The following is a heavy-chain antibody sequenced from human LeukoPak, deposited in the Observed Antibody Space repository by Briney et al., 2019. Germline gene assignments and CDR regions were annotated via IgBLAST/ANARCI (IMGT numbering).Heavy chain of an antibody. V-gene: IGHV3-23*01. CDR1: GFTFSSYG. J-gene: IGHJ6*03. Sequence: GGSLRLSCAASGFTFSSYGMSWVRQAPGKGLEWVSDISGSGGSTYYADSVKGRFTISRDNSKNTLYLQMNSLRAEDTAVYYCAKEGYSGSWDFHYYYYMDVWGKGTTVTISS. D-gene: IGHD6-13*01. CDR3: AKEGYSGSWDFHYYYYMDV. CDR2: ISGSGGST.